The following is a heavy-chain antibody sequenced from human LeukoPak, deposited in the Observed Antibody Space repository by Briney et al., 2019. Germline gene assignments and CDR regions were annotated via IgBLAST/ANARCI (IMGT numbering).Heavy chain of an antibody. Sequence: GGSLRLSCAASGFTFSSYAMHWVRQAPGKGLQYVSAISSNGGSTYYANSVKGRFTISRDNSKNTLYHQMGSLRTEDMAVYYCARELTEYSSSWFDPWGQGTLVTVSS. CDR1: GFTFSSYA. D-gene: IGHD6-13*01. J-gene: IGHJ5*02. CDR2: ISSNGGST. V-gene: IGHV3-64*01. CDR3: ARELTEYSSSWFDP.